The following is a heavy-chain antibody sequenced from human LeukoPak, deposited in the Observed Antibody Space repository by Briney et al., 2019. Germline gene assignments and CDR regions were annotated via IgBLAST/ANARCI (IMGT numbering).Heavy chain of an antibody. CDR3: VRDLGHSRHYFEY. D-gene: IGHD7-27*01. V-gene: IGHV3-7*01. CDR2: ISQDGSET. CDR1: GFTSNSFF. Sequence: GGSLRLSCAASGFTSNSFFLNWVRLTPGRELEWLACISQDGSETFYMDSVRGRFTISRDNTKNSLYLQMDSLRAEGTAVYFCVRDLGHSRHYFEYWGQGALVTVSS. J-gene: IGHJ4*02.